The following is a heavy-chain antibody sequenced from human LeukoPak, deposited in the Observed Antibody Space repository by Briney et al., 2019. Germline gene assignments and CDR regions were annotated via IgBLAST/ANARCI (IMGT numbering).Heavy chain of an antibody. J-gene: IGHJ5*02. D-gene: IGHD6-19*01. CDR1: GGSFSGFY. Sequence: SETLSLTCAVYGGSFSGFYWSWIRQPPGKGLEWIGDINHSGGTNYIPSLQSRVTISVDTSKNQSSLKLSSVTAADTAVYYCARLGYRSIAVAGRPFRWFDPWGQGTLVTVSS. V-gene: IGHV4-34*01. CDR3: ARLGYRSIAVAGRPFRWFDP. CDR2: INHSGGT.